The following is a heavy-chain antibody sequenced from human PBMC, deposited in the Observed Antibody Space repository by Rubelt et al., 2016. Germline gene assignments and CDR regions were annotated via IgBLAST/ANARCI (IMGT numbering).Heavy chain of an antibody. Sequence: QVQLQQWGAGLLKPSETLSLTCAVYGGSFSGYYWSWIRQPPGKGLEWIGEINHSGSTNYNPSLKSGVTISVDTSKNQFSLKLSSVTAADTAVYYCARVQGYSYGYTTHRLYGMDVWGQGTTVTVSS. V-gene: IGHV4-34*01. J-gene: IGHJ6*02. CDR1: GGSFSGYY. CDR2: INHSGST. D-gene: IGHD5-18*01. CDR3: ARVQGYSYGYTTHRLYGMDV.